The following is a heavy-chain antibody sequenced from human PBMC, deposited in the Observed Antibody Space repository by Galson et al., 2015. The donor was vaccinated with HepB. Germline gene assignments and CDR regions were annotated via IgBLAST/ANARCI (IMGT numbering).Heavy chain of an antibody. CDR1: GFSFSSHA. Sequence: SLRLSCAASGFSFSSHALSWVRQAPGKGLEWVSSISGSGGRTYHADSVKGRFTISRDNFKNTLYLQMNGLRAEDTAVYYRAKLPFVYSSSSWFIDYWGQGTLVTVSS. V-gene: IGHV3-23*01. D-gene: IGHD6-13*01. J-gene: IGHJ4*02. CDR2: ISGSGGRT. CDR3: AKLPFVYSSSSWFIDY.